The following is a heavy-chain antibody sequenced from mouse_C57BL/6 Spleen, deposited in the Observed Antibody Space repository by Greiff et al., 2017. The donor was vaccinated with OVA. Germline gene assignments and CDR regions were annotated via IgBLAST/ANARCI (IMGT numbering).Heavy chain of an antibody. CDR2: INPYNGDT. V-gene: IGHV1-20*01. CDR1: GYSFTGYF. CDR3: ARTSTVVARGAMDY. J-gene: IGHJ4*01. Sequence: VQLQQSGPELVKPGDSVKISCKASGYSFTGYFMNWVMQSHGKSLEWIGRINPYNGDTFYNQKFKGKATLTVDKSARTANMELRSLTSGASADSYCARTSTVVARGAMDYWGQGTSVTVSS. D-gene: IGHD1-1*01.